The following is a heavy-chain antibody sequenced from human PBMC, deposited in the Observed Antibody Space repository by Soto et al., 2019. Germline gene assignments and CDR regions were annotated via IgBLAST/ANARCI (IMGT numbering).Heavy chain of an antibody. CDR2: IYYRGTT. CDR3: ARFMGVSTSPSDYYFDS. V-gene: IGHV4-59*11. J-gene: IGHJ4*02. D-gene: IGHD2-8*01. Sequence: SETLSLTCTVSGGSISSLYWSWLRQSPGKGLEWIGYIYYRGTTNYNPSLKSRVTISVDTSKSQFSLKLSSVTAADTAVYYCARFMGVSTSPSDYYFDSWGQGTLVTVSS. CDR1: GGSISSLY.